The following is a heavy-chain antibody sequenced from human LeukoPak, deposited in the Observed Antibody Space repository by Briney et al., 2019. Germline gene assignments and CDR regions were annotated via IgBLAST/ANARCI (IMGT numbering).Heavy chain of an antibody. Sequence: GGSLRLSCAASGFTFDDYGMSWVRQAPGKGLEWVSVIYSGGSTYYADSVKGRFTISRDNSKNTLYLQMNSLRAEDTAVYYCARDSRYYDSSGYSPYWGQGTLVTVSS. CDR2: IYSGGST. CDR1: GFTFDDYG. J-gene: IGHJ4*02. D-gene: IGHD3-22*01. V-gene: IGHV3-53*01. CDR3: ARDSRYYDSSGYSPY.